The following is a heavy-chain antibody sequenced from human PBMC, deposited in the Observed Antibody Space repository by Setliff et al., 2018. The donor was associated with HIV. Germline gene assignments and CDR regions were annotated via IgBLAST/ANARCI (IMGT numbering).Heavy chain of an antibody. CDR2: IYYSGNT. CDR3: ARGLSVYSYANVYYYHGMDV. J-gene: IGHJ6*02. V-gene: IGHV4-59*11. D-gene: IGHD5-18*01. Sequence: SETLSLTCTVSGGSISSHYWSWIRQPPGKGLEWIGSIYYSGNTIYNPSLKSRVTISVDTSKNQFSLKLSSVTAADTAVYYCARGLSVYSYANVYYYHGMDVWGQGTTVTVSS. CDR1: GGSISSHY.